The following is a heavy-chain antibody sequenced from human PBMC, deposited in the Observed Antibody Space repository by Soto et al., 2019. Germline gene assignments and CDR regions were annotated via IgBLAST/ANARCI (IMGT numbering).Heavy chain of an antibody. CDR3: ARDPRVVVPAGEKWFDP. CDR2: ISAYNGNT. J-gene: IGHJ5*02. CDR1: GYTFTSYG. Sequence: ASVKVSCKASGYTFTSYGISWVRQAPGQGLEWMGWISAYNGNTNYAQKLQGRVTMTTDTSTSTAYMELRSLRSDDTAVYYCARDPRVVVPAGEKWFDPWGQGTLVTVSS. D-gene: IGHD2-2*01. V-gene: IGHV1-18*04.